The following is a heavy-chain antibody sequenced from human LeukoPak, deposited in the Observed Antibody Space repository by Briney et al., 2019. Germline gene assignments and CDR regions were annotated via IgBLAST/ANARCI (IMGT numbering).Heavy chain of an antibody. CDR1: GFTFDDYA. CDR2: ISWNSGSI. J-gene: IGHJ4*02. Sequence: GGSLRLSCAASGFTFDDYAMHWVRQAPGKGLEWVSRISWNSGSIGYADSVKGRFTISRDNAKNSLYLQMNSLRAEDTALYYCAKGKRSGYYYVELDYWGQGTLVTVSS. V-gene: IGHV3-9*01. D-gene: IGHD3-22*01. CDR3: AKGKRSGYYYVELDY.